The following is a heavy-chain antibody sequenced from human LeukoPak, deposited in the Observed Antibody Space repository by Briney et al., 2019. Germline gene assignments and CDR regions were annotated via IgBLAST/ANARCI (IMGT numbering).Heavy chain of an antibody. D-gene: IGHD3-22*01. CDR2: ISAYNGKR. Sequence: ASVTVSRTASGYTFTSYGFSWVRQAPGQGLEWMGWISAYNGKRNYAQKLQGRVTMTTDTSTSTGYMELRSLRSDDTAVYYCARAPPYYYDRSGYYRGPDAFDIWGQGTMVTVSS. V-gene: IGHV1-18*01. CDR1: GYTFTSYG. J-gene: IGHJ3*02. CDR3: ARAPPYYYDRSGYYRGPDAFDI.